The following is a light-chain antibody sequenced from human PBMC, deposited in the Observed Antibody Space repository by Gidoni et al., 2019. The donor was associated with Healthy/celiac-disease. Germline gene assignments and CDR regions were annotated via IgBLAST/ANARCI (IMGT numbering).Light chain of an antibody. CDR2: GAS. CDR1: QSVSGN. V-gene: IGKV3-15*01. CDR3: QQYNNWPHGT. J-gene: IGKJ1*01. Sequence: EIVMTQSPATLSVSPGERATLPRRASQSVSGNLSWYQMKPGQAPRLLIYGASTRATGIPARFSGSGCGAEFTLTISSLLSEDFAVYYYQQYNNWPHGTFXXXTKVEIK.